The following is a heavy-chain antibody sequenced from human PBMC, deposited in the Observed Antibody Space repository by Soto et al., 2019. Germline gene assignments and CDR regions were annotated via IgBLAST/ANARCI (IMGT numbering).Heavy chain of an antibody. Sequence: QVQLQQWGAGLLKPSETLSLTCAVYGGFVSSGNYYWSWIRQPPGKGLEWIGEMSHSGGTHFNPSLNSRVTISIDTSKNQFSLKMSSVTAADTALYYCARVERGTATTGVDAFDIWGPGTMVTVSS. V-gene: IGHV4-34*01. J-gene: IGHJ3*02. CDR1: GGFVSSGNYY. CDR2: MSHSGGT. CDR3: ARVERGTATTGVDAFDI. D-gene: IGHD1-1*01.